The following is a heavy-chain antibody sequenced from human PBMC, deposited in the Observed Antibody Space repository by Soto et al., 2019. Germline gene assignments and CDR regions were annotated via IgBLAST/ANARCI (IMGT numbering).Heavy chain of an antibody. CDR2: IYYTGST. CDR3: TRVGGYYGDYPNFDY. D-gene: IGHD4-17*01. V-gene: IGHV4-59*01. Sequence: SETLSLTCTVSGSSISPFYWSWIRQPPGRGLEWVGYIYYTGSTKYNPSLKSRVTLSLGTSRNQLSLKLSSVTAADTAVYFCTRVGGYYGDYPNFDYWGPGTLVTVSS. CDR1: GSSISPFY. J-gene: IGHJ4*02.